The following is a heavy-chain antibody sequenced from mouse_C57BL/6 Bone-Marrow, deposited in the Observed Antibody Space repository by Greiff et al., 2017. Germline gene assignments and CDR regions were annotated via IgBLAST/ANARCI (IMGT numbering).Heavy chain of an antibody. J-gene: IGHJ1*03. V-gene: IGHV3-8*01. CDR1: GYSITSDY. D-gene: IGHD1-1*01. CDR3: ARSYYYGISQWSFDV. Sequence: EVQVVESGPGLAKPSQTLSLTCSVTGYSITSDYWNWIRKFPGNKLEYMGYISYSGSTYYNPSLKSRISITRDTSKNQYYLQLNSLPTDDTATYYCARSYYYGISQWSFDVWGTGTSVTVSS. CDR2: ISYSGST.